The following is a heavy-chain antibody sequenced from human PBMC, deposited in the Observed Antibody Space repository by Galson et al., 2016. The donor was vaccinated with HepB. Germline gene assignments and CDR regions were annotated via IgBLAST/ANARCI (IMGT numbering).Heavy chain of an antibody. J-gene: IGHJ4*02. V-gene: IGHV3-7*03. CDR1: GFTFRNYA. D-gene: IGHD6-19*01. CDR2: IKQDGTEK. CDR3: ARDRGYSGWSYFDY. Sequence: SLRLSCAASGFTFRNYAMSWVRQAPGKGLEWVANIKQDGTEKYYMDSVKGRFTISRDNAKNSLYLQMNSLRADDTAVYYCARDRGYSGWSYFDYWGQGTLVTVSS.